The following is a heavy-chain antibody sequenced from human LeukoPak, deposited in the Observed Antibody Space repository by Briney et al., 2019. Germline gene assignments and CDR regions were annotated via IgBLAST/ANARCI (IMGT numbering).Heavy chain of an antibody. Sequence: GGSLRLSCAASGFTFSDYYMSWIRQAPGKGLEWISYISSSGSTIYYADSVKGRFTISRDNAKNSLYLQMNSLRAEDTAVYYCARVLREWLLFGWFDPWGQETLVTVSS. CDR3: ARVLREWLLFGWFDP. D-gene: IGHD3-3*01. CDR1: GFTFSDYY. V-gene: IGHV3-11*01. J-gene: IGHJ5*02. CDR2: ISSSGSTI.